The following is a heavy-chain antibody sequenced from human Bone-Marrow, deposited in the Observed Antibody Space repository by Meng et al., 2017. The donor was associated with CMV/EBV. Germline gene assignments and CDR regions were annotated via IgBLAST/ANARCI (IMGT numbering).Heavy chain of an antibody. Sequence: GESLKISCKGSGYSFNNYWIAWVRQMPGKGLEWMGIIYPGDSDPRYSPSFQGQVTISADKSISTSYLQWSSLQASDTAIYYCVSPSAPAYYYGRDVWGQGTTVTVSS. CDR2: IYPGDSDP. CDR3: VSPSAPAYYYGRDV. D-gene: IGHD2-2*01. J-gene: IGHJ6*02. CDR1: GYSFNNYW. V-gene: IGHV5-51*01.